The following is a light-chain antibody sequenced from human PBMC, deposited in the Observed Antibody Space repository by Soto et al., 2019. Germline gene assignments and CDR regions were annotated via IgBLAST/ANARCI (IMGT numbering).Light chain of an antibody. Sequence: DIPMTQSPSSLSASVGDRVIITCRASQTISSYVNWYQQKPGKAPKLLIYAASSLQSGVPSRFSGSGSATDFTLTISSLQPEDFATYYCQQCYSTLPYTFGQGTKLEIK. CDR2: AAS. CDR3: QQCYSTLPYT. CDR1: QTISSY. J-gene: IGKJ2*01. V-gene: IGKV1-39*01.